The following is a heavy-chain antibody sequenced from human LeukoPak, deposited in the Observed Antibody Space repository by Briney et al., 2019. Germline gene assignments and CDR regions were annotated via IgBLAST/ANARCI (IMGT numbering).Heavy chain of an antibody. V-gene: IGHV3-48*04. CDR3: AELGITMIGGV. CDR1: GFTFNTYG. Sequence: PGGTLRLSCAASGFTFNTYGMSWVRQAPGKGLEWVSYISSSGSTTYYADSVKGRFTISRDNAKNSLYLQMNSLRAEDTAVYYCAELGITMIGGVWGKGTTVTISS. J-gene: IGHJ6*04. CDR2: ISSSGSTT. D-gene: IGHD3-10*02.